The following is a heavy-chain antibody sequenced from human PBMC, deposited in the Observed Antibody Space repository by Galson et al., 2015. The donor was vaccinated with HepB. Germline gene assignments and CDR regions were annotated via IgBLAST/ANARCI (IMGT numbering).Heavy chain of an antibody. Sequence: SLRLSCAASGFMFSACGMHWVRQAPGKGLEWLAVIWFDGSNKYYADSVKGRFTVSRDNSKNTLYLQMDSLSVEDTAVYYCARQCVDVALGVFDVWGQGTMVNVSS. CDR2: IWFDGSNK. CDR3: ARQCVDVALGVFDV. CDR1: GFMFSACG. J-gene: IGHJ3*01. V-gene: IGHV3-33*01. D-gene: IGHD3-10*02.